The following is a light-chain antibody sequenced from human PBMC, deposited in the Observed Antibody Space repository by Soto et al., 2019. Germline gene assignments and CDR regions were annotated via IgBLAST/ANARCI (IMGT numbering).Light chain of an antibody. CDR2: ATS. V-gene: IGKV3-20*01. Sequence: EIVLAQSPGTLSLSPGDRATLSCRASQSFNSRYLAWFQQRPGQAPRLLIYATSSRAADIPDRFSGSGSGTDFTLTVNSPGPEDFAVYYCQQYGSAPWTFGQGTKVEIK. J-gene: IGKJ1*01. CDR1: QSFNSRY. CDR3: QQYGSAPWT.